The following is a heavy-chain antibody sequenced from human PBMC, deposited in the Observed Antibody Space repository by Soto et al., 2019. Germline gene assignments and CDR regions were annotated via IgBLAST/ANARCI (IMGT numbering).Heavy chain of an antibody. D-gene: IGHD6-19*01. CDR2: IYHSGST. CDR3: ASRSGWYVPAIDVAVD. V-gene: IGHV4-4*02. CDR1: GGSISSSNW. J-gene: IGHJ4*02. Sequence: PSETLSLTCAVSGGSISSSNWWSWVRQPPGKGLEWIGEIYHSGSTNYNPSLKSRVTISVDKSKNQFSLKLSSVTAADTAVYYCASRSGWYVPAIDVAVDWGQGTLVTVSS.